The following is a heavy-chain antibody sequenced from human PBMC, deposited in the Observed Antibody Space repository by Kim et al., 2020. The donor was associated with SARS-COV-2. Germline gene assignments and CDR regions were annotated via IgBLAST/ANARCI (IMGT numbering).Heavy chain of an antibody. J-gene: IGHJ4*02. CDR2: ISSRGSYT. CDR1: GFALNTHS. CDR3: ARAPRNWDAPFDH. D-gene: IGHD1-1*01. Sequence: GGSLRLSCAASGFALNTHSMTWVRLTPGKGLECLSLISSRGSYTFYADSVRGRFTISRDDARNSLYLQMNSLRAEDSAVYYCARAPRNWDAPFDHWGQGT. V-gene: IGHV3-21*01.